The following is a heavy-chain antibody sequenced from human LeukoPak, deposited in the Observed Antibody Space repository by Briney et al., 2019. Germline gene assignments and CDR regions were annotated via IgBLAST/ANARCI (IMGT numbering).Heavy chain of an antibody. Sequence: PGGSLRLSCAASGFAFNTYPMTWVRQAPGKGLDWVSVISGAGRGATTFYADSVEGRFIISRDNAKNSLYLQMNSLRAEDTAVYYCARDLHYGPFDYWGQGTLVTVSS. J-gene: IGHJ4*02. CDR1: GFAFNTYP. CDR2: ISGAGRGATT. D-gene: IGHD3-10*01. V-gene: IGHV3-48*04. CDR3: ARDLHYGPFDY.